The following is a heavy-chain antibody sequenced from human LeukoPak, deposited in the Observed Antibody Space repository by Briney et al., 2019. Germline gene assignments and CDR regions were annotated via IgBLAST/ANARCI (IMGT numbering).Heavy chain of an antibody. Sequence: ASVKASCMASGYTFTDYYMHWVRQAPGQGLEWMGWINPNSGGTNYAQKFQGRVTMTRDTSISTAYMELSSLRADDTAVYFCAKDGKRATPFDYWGQGTLVTVSS. D-gene: IGHD1-26*01. CDR3: AKDGKRATPFDY. J-gene: IGHJ4*02. V-gene: IGHV1-2*02. CDR1: GYTFTDYY. CDR2: INPNSGGT.